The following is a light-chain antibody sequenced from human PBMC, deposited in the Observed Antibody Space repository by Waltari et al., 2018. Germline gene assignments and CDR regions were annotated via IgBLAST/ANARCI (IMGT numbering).Light chain of an antibody. V-gene: IGKV1-8*01. CDR3: QQYYSNPAT. CDR2: AAS. Sequence: AIRITQSPSSLSASTGDRVTITCRASQGISSYLAWYQQKPGKAPKVLLYAASTLQSGVPSRFSGSGSGTDFTLTLSCLQSEDFAIYYCQQYYSNPATFGQGTKVEIK. CDR1: QGISSY. J-gene: IGKJ1*01.